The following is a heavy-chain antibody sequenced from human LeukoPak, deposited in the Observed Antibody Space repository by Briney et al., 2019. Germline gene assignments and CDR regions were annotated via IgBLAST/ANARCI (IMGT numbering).Heavy chain of an antibody. Sequence: PGGSLRLSCAASGFTFSTYWMSWVRQAPGKGLEWVANIKQDGSEKYYVDSVKGRFTISRDDSRSIAYLQMNSLKIEDTAVYYCSRDRGIGYPSSWRGGLYNFDCWGQGTLVTVSS. D-gene: IGHD6-13*01. CDR1: GFTFSTYW. V-gene: IGHV3-7*03. J-gene: IGHJ4*02. CDR2: IKQDGSEK. CDR3: SRDRGIGYPSSWRGGLYNFDC.